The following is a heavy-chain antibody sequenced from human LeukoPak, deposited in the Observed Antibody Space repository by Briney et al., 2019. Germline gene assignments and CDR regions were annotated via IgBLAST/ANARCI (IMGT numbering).Heavy chain of an antibody. V-gene: IGHV3-15*07. D-gene: IGHD6-19*01. CDR2: IKSKTEGGTT. CDR3: TTVSRLVRYYFDY. Sequence: PGGSLRLSCAASGFTCNNAWMNWVRQGPGKGLEWVGRIKSKTEGGTTDYAAPVKGRLTISRDDSKNTLYLQMNSLKTEDTAVYYCTTVSRLVRYYFDYRGQGTMVTVSS. J-gene: IGHJ4*02. CDR1: GFTCNNAW.